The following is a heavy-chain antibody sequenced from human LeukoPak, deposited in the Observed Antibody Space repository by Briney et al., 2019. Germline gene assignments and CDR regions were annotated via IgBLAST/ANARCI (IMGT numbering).Heavy chain of an antibody. Sequence: SVKVSCKASGGTFSSYAISWVRQAPGQGLEWMGGIIPIFGTANYAQKFQGRVTITTDESTSTAYMELSSLRSEDTAVYYCASQVPSRYSSWYYFDYWGQGTLVTVSS. CDR2: IIPIFGTA. CDR3: ASQVPSRYSSWYYFDY. CDR1: GGTFSSYA. V-gene: IGHV1-69*05. D-gene: IGHD6-13*01. J-gene: IGHJ4*02.